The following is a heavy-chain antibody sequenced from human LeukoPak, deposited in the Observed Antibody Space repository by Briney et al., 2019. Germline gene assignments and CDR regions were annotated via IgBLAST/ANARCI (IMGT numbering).Heavy chain of an antibody. V-gene: IGHV3-9*01. CDR1: GFTFDDYA. Sequence: GGSLRLSCAASGFTFDDYAMHWVRQAPGKGLEWVSGISWNSGSIGYADSVKGRFTISRDNAKNSLYLQMNSLRAEDTAVYYCAKGFIAAADYYFDYWGQGTLVTVSS. D-gene: IGHD6-13*01. CDR3: AKGFIAAADYYFDY. J-gene: IGHJ4*02. CDR2: ISWNSGSI.